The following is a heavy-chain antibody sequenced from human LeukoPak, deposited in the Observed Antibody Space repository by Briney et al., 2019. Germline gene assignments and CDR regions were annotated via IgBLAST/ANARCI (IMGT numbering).Heavy chain of an antibody. CDR2: INAGNGNT. CDR3: ARCLNDDFYMDV. V-gene: IGHV1-3*01. Sequence: ASVKVSCKASGYTFTSYAMHWVRQAPGQRLEWMGWINAGNGNTKYSQKFQGRVTITRDTSASTAYMELSSLRSEDTAVYYCARCLNDDFYMDVWGKGTAVTVSS. CDR1: GYTFTSYA. D-gene: IGHD5/OR15-5a*01. J-gene: IGHJ6*03.